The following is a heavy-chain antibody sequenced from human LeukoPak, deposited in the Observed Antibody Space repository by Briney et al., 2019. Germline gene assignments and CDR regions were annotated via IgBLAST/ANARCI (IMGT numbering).Heavy chain of an antibody. V-gene: IGHV1-46*01. CDR2: INPSSGGT. Sequence: ASVKVSCKASGYTFTRHYMNWVRQAPGQGLEWMGKINPSSGGTGYAQKFQGRVTMTRDTSTSTVYMELTSLRSEDTAVYYCARNFGDFWSGNDYNWFDPWGQGTLVTVSS. CDR1: GYTFTRHY. J-gene: IGHJ5*02. CDR3: ARNFGDFWSGNDYNWFDP. D-gene: IGHD3-3*01.